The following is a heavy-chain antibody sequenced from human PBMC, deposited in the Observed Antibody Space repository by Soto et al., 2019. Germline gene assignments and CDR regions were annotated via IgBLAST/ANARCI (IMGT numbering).Heavy chain of an antibody. D-gene: IGHD6-13*01. Sequence: EVQLVESGGGLVQPGGSLRLSFAASGFPVSSNNMSWFRKAPGKGLEWVSIIYPGGSTYYADSVKGRFTISRHNSKNTLYLQMNSLRVEDTAVYYCVRDRAAAGDAFDIWGQGTMVTVSS. CDR2: IYPGGST. CDR1: GFPVSSNN. CDR3: VRDRAAAGDAFDI. J-gene: IGHJ3*02. V-gene: IGHV3-53*04.